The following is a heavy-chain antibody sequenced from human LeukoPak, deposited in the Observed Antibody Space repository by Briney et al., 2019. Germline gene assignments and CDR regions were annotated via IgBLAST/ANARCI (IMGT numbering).Heavy chain of an antibody. V-gene: IGHV1-18*01. D-gene: IGHD3-22*01. Sequence: GASVKVSCKASGYTFTSYGISWVRQAPGQGLEWMGWISAYNGNTNYTQKLQGRVTMTTDTSTSTAYMELRSLRSDDTAVYYCARAPYYDSSGYYSTWGQGTLVTVSS. CDR1: GYTFTSYG. CDR2: ISAYNGNT. CDR3: ARAPYYDSSGYYST. J-gene: IGHJ5*02.